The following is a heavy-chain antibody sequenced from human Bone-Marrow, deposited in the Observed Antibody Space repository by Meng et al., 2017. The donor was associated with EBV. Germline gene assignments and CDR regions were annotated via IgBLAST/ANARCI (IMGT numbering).Heavy chain of an antibody. CDR2: IYHSGST. D-gene: IGHD2-2*01. CDR3: ARGYCSSTSCYGSDWFDP. Sequence: VQSQESGPGLVKPSGTLSLTCAFSGGSISSSNGWSWVRQPPGKGLEWIGEIYHSGSTNYNPSLKSRVTISVDKSKNQFSLKLSSVTAADTAVYYCARGYCSSTSCYGSDWFDPWGQGTLVTVSS. CDR1: GGSISSSNG. V-gene: IGHV4-4*02. J-gene: IGHJ5*02.